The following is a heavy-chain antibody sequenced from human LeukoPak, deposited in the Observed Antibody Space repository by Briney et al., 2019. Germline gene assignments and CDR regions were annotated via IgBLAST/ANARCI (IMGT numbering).Heavy chain of an antibody. CDR2: ISYDGSNK. CDR3: ARDFSMVLDY. CDR1: GFIFSSYA. J-gene: IGHJ4*02. D-gene: IGHD3-10*01. Sequence: GGSLRLSCAASGFIFSSYAMHWVRQAPGKGLEWVAVISYDGSNKYYADSVKGRFTISRDNSKNTLYLQMNSLRAEDTAVYYCARDFSMVLDYWGQGTLVTVSS. V-gene: IGHV3-30-3*01.